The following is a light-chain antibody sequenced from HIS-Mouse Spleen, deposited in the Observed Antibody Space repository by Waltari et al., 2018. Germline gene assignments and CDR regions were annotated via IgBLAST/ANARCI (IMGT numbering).Light chain of an antibody. CDR3: CSYAGSSTWV. Sequence: QSALTQPASVSGSPGQSITISCTGTSSDVGSYNLVSWYQQHPGKAPKLMIYEGSKLPSGGSNRFAGSKSGNTASLTISGLQAEDEADYYCCSYAGSSTWVFGGGTKLTVL. V-gene: IGLV2-23*01. J-gene: IGLJ3*02. CDR1: SSDVGSYNL. CDR2: EGS.